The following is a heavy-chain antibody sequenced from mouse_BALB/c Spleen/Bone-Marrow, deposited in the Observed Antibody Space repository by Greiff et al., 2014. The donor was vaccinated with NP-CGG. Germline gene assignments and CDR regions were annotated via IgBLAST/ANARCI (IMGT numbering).Heavy chain of an antibody. CDR1: GFSLTTYG. CDR2: IWSGGST. CDR3: ARNHRGYYFDY. Sequence: VQLQQSGPGLVQPSQSLSITCTVSGFSLTTYGVHWVRQSPGKGLEWLRVIWSGGSTDYNAAFISRLSISKDNSKRQVFFKMNSLQANDTAIYYCARNHRGYYFDYWGQGTTLTVSS. J-gene: IGHJ2*01. V-gene: IGHV2-2*02. D-gene: IGHD3-1*01.